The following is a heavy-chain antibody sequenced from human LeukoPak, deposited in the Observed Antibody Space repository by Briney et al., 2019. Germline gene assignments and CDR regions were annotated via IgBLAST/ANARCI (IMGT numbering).Heavy chain of an antibody. CDR3: ARMHDSSMDGMDV. V-gene: IGHV1-69*04. Sequence: ASVKVSCKASGGTFSSYAISWVRQAPGQGLEWMGRIIPILGIANYAQKFQGRVTITADKSTSTAYMELSSLRSEDTAVYYYARMHDSSMDGMDVWGQGTTVTVSS. J-gene: IGHJ6*02. CDR1: GGTFSSYA. D-gene: IGHD3-22*01. CDR2: IIPILGIA.